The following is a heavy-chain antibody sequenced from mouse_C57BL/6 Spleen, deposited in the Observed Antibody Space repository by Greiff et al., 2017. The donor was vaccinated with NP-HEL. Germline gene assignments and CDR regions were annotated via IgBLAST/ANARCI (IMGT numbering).Heavy chain of an antibody. CDR2: ISSGSSTI. Sequence: EVQVVESGGGLVKPGGSLKLSCAASGFTFSDYGMHWVRQAPEKGLEWVAYISSGSSTIYYADTVKGRFTISRDNAKNTLFLQMTSLRSEDTAMYYCANADYYGSSPLYAMDYWGQGTSVTVSS. V-gene: IGHV5-17*01. CDR1: GFTFSDYG. J-gene: IGHJ4*01. CDR3: ANADYYGSSPLYAMDY. D-gene: IGHD1-1*01.